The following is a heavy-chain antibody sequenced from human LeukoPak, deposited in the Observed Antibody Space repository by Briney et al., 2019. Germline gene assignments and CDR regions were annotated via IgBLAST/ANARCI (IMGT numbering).Heavy chain of an antibody. Sequence: GGSLRLSCAASGFTFSSYGMHWVRQAPGKGLEWVAVIWYDGSNKYYADSMKGRFTISRDNSKNTLYLQMNSLRAEDTAVYYCARDLHYYDSSGYSQPPYYYYGMDVWGQGTTVTVSS. D-gene: IGHD3-22*01. CDR2: IWYDGSNK. J-gene: IGHJ6*02. CDR3: ARDLHYYDSSGYSQPPYYYYGMDV. V-gene: IGHV3-33*01. CDR1: GFTFSSYG.